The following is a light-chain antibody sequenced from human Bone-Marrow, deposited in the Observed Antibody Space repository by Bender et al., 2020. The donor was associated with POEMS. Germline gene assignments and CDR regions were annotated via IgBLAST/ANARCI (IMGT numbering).Light chain of an antibody. Sequence: SYELTQPPSVSVSPGQTARITCGGDVLAKQYVYWYQQKPGQAPVLVIYRDTERPSGIPERFSGSSSGSTVTLTISGTQSIDEADYYCQAWDSNTVAVFGGGTKLTVL. CDR2: RDT. J-gene: IGLJ2*01. V-gene: IGLV3-25*02. CDR1: VLAKQY. CDR3: QAWDSNTVAV.